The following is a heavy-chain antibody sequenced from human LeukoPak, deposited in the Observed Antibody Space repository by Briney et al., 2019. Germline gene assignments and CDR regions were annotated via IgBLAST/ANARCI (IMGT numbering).Heavy chain of an antibody. CDR2: IWNDGSIK. J-gene: IGHJ3*01. V-gene: IGHV3-33*01. CDR3: ARAVGPFDF. CDR1: GFTFSTYG. Sequence: GRSLRLSCAASGFTFSTYGMHWVRQAPGKGLEWVAVIWNDGSIKYYGDSVKGRFTISRDNSENTFYLQMNSLRAEDTAVYYCARAVGPFDFWGQGTIVIVSS.